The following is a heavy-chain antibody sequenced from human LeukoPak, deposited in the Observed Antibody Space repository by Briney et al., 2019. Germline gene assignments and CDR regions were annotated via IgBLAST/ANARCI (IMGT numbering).Heavy chain of an antibody. Sequence: PGGSLRLSCAASGLPFSTSAMTWVRQAPGKGLEWVSHILSSGATYYAESVRGRFTISRDNSKNTLYLLMTTLRAEDSAVYYCATAKHDYGDPVGWFDPWGQGTLVTVSS. CDR3: ATAKHDYGDPVGWFDP. D-gene: IGHD4-17*01. V-gene: IGHV3-23*01. CDR2: ILSSGAT. J-gene: IGHJ5*02. CDR1: GLPFSTSA.